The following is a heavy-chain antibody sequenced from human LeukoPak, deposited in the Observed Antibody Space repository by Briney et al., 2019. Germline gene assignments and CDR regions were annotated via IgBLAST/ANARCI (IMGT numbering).Heavy chain of an antibody. Sequence: ASVKVSCXASGYTFTGYYMHWVRQAPGQGLEWMERINPNSGGTNYAQKFQGRVTMTRDTSISTAYMELSRLRSDDTAVYYCASPYQNNPAEYFQHWGQGTLVTVSS. CDR1: GYTFTGYY. D-gene: IGHD1-14*01. CDR2: INPNSGGT. J-gene: IGHJ1*01. CDR3: ASPYQNNPAEYFQH. V-gene: IGHV1-2*06.